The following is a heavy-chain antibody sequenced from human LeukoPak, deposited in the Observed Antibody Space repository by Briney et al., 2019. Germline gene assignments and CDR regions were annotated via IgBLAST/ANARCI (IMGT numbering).Heavy chain of an antibody. CDR1: GLTFSSYE. D-gene: IGHD5-18*01. CDR3: ARDADTAMVSLDY. J-gene: IGHJ4*02. Sequence: GGSLRLSCAASGLTFSSYEMNWVRQAPGKGLEWVSSISMSSSYIYYADSAKGRFTISRDNAKNPLYLQMNNLRAEDTAVYYCARDADTAMVSLDYWGQGTLVTVSS. CDR2: ISMSSSYI. V-gene: IGHV3-21*01.